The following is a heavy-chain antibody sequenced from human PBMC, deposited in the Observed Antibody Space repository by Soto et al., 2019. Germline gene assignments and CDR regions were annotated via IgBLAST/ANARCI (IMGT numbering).Heavy chain of an antibody. D-gene: IGHD5-12*01. V-gene: IGHV3-30-3*01. CDR2: ISDDGSNK. J-gene: IGHJ4*02. CDR1: GFTFRNNA. Sequence: GGSLRLSCAASGFTFRNNAMHWVRRAPGKGLEWVAVISDDGSNKYYADSVRGRFTISRDNSKSTLFLHMNSLGPEDTAVYYCARDRYSEATLFDHWGQGTLVTVSS. CDR3: ARDRYSEATLFDH.